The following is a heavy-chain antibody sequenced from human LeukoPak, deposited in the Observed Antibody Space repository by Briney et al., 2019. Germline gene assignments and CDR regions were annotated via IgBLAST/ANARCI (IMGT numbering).Heavy chain of an antibody. V-gene: IGHV3-11*04. CDR1: GITFSDHY. J-gene: IGHJ4*02. Sequence: PGGSLRLSCAASGITFSDHYMSWIRQAPGKGLEWPSYISSGGDSIYYADSVKGRFTISRDNAKNSVSLQMNSLRAEDTAVYYCAIDKPNFIAAAGTPQVDYWGQGTLVTVSS. CDR3: AIDKPNFIAAAGTPQVDY. CDR2: ISSGGDSI. D-gene: IGHD6-13*01.